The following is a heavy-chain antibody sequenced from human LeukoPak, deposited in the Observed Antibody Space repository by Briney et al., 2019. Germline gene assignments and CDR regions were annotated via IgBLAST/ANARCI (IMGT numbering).Heavy chain of an antibody. CDR2: ISSGSSMI. J-gene: IGHJ6*03. CDR1: GFTFSSYN. CDR3: ARVVKYSSGWPRLYSYYMDV. Sequence: HSGGSLRLSCAASGFTFSSYNMNWVRQAPGKGLEWVSYISSGSSMIYYADSVKGRFTISRDNAKNSLDLQMNSLRAEDTAIYYCARVVKYSSGWPRLYSYYMDVWGKGTTVTVSS. V-gene: IGHV3-48*01. D-gene: IGHD6-19*01.